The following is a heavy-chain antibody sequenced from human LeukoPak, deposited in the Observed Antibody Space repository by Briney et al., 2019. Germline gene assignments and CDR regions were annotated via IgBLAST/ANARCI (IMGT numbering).Heavy chain of an antibody. V-gene: IGHV4-59*01. CDR2: IYYSGST. CDR3: ARGSGRFGEFRWFDP. Sequence: SETLSLTCTVSGGSISDYFWSWLRQPPGKGLEWIGYIYYSGSTNYNPSPKSRVIMSVDTSKDQFSLKVTSVTAADTAVYYCARGSGRFGEFRWFDPWGQGTLVTVSS. J-gene: IGHJ5*02. CDR1: GGSISDYF. D-gene: IGHD3-10*01.